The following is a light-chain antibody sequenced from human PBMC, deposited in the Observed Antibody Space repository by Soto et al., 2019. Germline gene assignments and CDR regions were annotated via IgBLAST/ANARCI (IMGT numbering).Light chain of an antibody. Sequence: LQMTQSPSSLAASVGDRITSTCRAGQSISTYLNWYQQKKGKAPEXXIYAASSLQSGVPSRFSGSGYGTDFNLTISSLQTEDFATYYCQQSYNTPITFGQGTRLEIK. J-gene: IGKJ5*01. CDR2: AAS. CDR3: QQSYNTPIT. CDR1: QSISTY. V-gene: IGKV1-39*01.